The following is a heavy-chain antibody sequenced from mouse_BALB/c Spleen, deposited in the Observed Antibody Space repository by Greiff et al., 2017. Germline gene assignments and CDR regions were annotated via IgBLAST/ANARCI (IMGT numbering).Heavy chain of an antibody. CDR2: INPSTGYT. Sequence: QVQLKQSGAELAKPGASVKMSCKASGYTFTSYWMHWVKQRPGQGLEWIGYINPSTGYTEYNQKFKDKATLTADKSSSTAYMQLSSLTSEDSAVYYCASPDSSGGGYYAMDYWGQGTSVTVSS. D-gene: IGHD3-2*01. J-gene: IGHJ4*01. CDR1: GYTFTSYW. CDR3: ASPDSSGGGYYAMDY. V-gene: IGHV1-7*01.